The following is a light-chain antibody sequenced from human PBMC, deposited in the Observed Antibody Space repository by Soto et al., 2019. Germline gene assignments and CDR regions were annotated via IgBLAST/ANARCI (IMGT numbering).Light chain of an antibody. V-gene: IGLV2-14*01. Sequence: QTVVTQPASVSGSPGQSIAISCTGTSSDVGGYKYVSWYQQYPGKAPKLMIYDVSNRPSGVPDRFSGSKSGNTASLTISGLQSEDEADYYCSSYTSYTSYVFGTGTQLTVL. CDR3: SSYTSYTSYV. CDR1: SSDVGGYKY. CDR2: DVS. J-gene: IGLJ1*01.